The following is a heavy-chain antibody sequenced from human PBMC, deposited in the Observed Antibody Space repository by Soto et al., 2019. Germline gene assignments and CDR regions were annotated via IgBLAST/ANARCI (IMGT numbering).Heavy chain of an antibody. CDR3: ARGRQLWIQLVEWVAFDI. D-gene: IGHD5-18*01. V-gene: IGHV3-30-3*01. Sequence: QVQLVESGGGVVQPGRSLRLSCAASGFTFSSYAMHWVRQAPGKGLEWVAVISYDGSNKYYADSVKGRFTISRDNSKNTLYLQINRLRAEDTAVYYCARGRQLWIQLVEWVAFDIWGQGTKVTVSS. CDR1: GFTFSSYA. J-gene: IGHJ3*02. CDR2: ISYDGSNK.